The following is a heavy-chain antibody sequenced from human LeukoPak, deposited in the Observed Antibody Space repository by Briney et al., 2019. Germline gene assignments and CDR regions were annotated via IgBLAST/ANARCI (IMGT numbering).Heavy chain of an antibody. CDR3: ARVIGLDGYSGYDQGPGYYFDY. CDR2: INPSGGST. CDR1: GYTFTGYY. Sequence: ASVKVSCKASGYTFTGYYMHWVQQAPGQGLEWMGIINPSGGSTSYAQKFQGRVTMTRDTSTSTAYMELSSLRSEDTAVYYCARVIGLDGYSGYDQGPGYYFDYWGQGTLVTVSS. J-gene: IGHJ4*02. V-gene: IGHV1-46*01. D-gene: IGHD5-12*01.